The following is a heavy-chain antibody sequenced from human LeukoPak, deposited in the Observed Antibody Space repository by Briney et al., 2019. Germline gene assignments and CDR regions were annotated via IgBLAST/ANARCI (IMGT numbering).Heavy chain of an antibody. V-gene: IGHV3-21*01. CDR1: GFTFSSYA. Sequence: GGSLRLSCAASGFTFSSYAMSWVRQAPGKGLEWVSSIISSSSYIYYADSVKGRFTISRDNAKNSLYLQMNSLRAEDTAVYYCARDPLTITIFGVVIPAYFDYWGQGTLVTVSS. J-gene: IGHJ4*02. D-gene: IGHD3-3*01. CDR3: ARDPLTITIFGVVIPAYFDY. CDR2: IISSSSYI.